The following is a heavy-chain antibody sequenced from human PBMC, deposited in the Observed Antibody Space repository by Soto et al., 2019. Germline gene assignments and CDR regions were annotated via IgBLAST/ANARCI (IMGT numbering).Heavy chain of an antibody. CDR3: ARHSGNGVVGDY. V-gene: IGHV3-23*01. CDR1: GFTFTSYA. CDR2: ISGSGGST. Sequence: EVQLLESGGGLVQPGGSLRLSCAASGFTFTSYAMSWVRQAPGKGVEWVSAISGSGGSTYYADSVKGRYTNSRDNSNNTLNPQMNSLTAEDTGVNYCARHSGNGVVGDYSGQG. D-gene: IGHD1-26*01. J-gene: IGHJ4*02.